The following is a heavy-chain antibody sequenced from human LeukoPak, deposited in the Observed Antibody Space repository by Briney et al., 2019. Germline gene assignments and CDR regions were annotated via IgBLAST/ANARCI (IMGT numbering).Heavy chain of an antibody. V-gene: IGHV3-73*01. J-gene: IGHJ4*02. Sequence: GGSLRLSCAASGFTFSGSAMHWVRQASGKGLEWVGRIRSKANSYATAYAASVKGRFTISRDDSKNTAYLQMNSLRAEDTAVYYCARGPIAVAFYFDYWGQGTLVTVSS. CDR1: GFTFSGSA. CDR2: IRSKANSYAT. D-gene: IGHD6-19*01. CDR3: ARGPIAVAFYFDY.